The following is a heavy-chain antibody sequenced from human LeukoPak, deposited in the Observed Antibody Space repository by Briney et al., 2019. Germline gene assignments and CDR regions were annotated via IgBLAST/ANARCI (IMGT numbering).Heavy chain of an antibody. V-gene: IGHV3-23*01. CDR1: GFTFSSYD. D-gene: IGHD3-22*01. CDR3: AKDETDYYDSSGYSSGY. Sequence: GGSLRLSCAASGFTFSSYDMRWVRQARGKGGEWVLALSGSGGTTYADAGKGRFTISRDNSNNTLYLQMNSLRAEDTAVYYCAKDETDYYDSSGYSSGYWGQGTLVTVSS. CDR2: LSGSGGTT. J-gene: IGHJ4*02.